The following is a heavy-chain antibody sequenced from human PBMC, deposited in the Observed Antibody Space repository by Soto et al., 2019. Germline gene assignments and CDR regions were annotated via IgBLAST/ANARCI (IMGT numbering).Heavy chain of an antibody. J-gene: IGHJ4*02. CDR3: AKEAHGDYFFDY. Sequence: EVQLVESGGGLVQPGRSLRLSCAASGFTFDDYAMHWVRQAPGKGLEWVSGISWNSGSIGYADSVKGRFTISRDNAKNSLYLQMNSLRAEDTALYYCAKEAHGDYFFDYWGQGTLVTVSS. CDR1: GFTFDDYA. V-gene: IGHV3-9*01. D-gene: IGHD4-17*01. CDR2: ISWNSGSI.